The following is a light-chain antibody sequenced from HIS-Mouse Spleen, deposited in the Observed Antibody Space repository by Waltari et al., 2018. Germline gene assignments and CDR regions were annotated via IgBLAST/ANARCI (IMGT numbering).Light chain of an antibody. CDR3: QQYYSTPFT. CDR1: QSVLYSSNNKNY. Sequence: DIVITQSPDSLAVSPRERATINCKSSQSVLYSSNNKNYLAWYQQRPGQPPKLLIYWASTRESGVPDRVSGSGSGTDFTLTISSLQAEDVAVYYCQQYYSTPFTFGPGTKVDIK. V-gene: IGKV4-1*01. J-gene: IGKJ3*01. CDR2: WAS.